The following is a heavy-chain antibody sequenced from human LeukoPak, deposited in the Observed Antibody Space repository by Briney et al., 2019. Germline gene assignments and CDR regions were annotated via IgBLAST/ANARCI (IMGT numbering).Heavy chain of an antibody. CDR1: GFTVSSNY. Sequence: PGGSLRLSCAASGFTVSSNYMSWVRPAPGKGLEWVSVIYSGGSTYYADSVKGRFTISRDNSKNTLYLQMNSLRAEDTAVYYCNYDFRSGNDYWGQGTLVTVSS. CDR3: NYDFRSGNDY. D-gene: IGHD3-3*01. CDR2: IYSGGST. V-gene: IGHV3-53*01. J-gene: IGHJ4*02.